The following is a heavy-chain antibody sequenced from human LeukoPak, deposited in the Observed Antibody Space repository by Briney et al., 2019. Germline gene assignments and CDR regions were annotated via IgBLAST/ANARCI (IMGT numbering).Heavy chain of an antibody. CDR1: GFAFDDFA. Sequence: GGSLRLSCTTSGFAFDDFAMSWVRQPAGKGLEWVGFIRRRAYGGAAEYAASVKGRFIISRGDSKGIAYLQMNSLKTEDTAVYYCSRNGLVDFDYWGQGSRVIVPP. CDR2: IRRRAYGGAA. V-gene: IGHV3-49*04. CDR3: SRNGLVDFDY. J-gene: IGHJ4*02.